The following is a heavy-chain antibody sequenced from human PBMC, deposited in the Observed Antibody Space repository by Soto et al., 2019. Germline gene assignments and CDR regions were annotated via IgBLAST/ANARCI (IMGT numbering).Heavy chain of an antibody. CDR3: ARVAY. CDR1: GVPFRSDS. J-gene: IGHJ4*02. V-gene: IGHV3-21*01. CDR2: IISGSSDP. Sequence: PGGSLRLSCEALGVPFRSDSMNWVRQVPGKGLEWFASIISGSSDPWYADSVKGRFIIPRDNAQNSLIFQMNTLRPGDTAMYYFARVAYWGPGTQVTVSS.